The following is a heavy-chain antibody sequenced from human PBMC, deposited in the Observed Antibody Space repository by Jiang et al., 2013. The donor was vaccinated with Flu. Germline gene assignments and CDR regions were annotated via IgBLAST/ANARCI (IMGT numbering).Heavy chain of an antibody. D-gene: IGHD2-8*01. CDR2: IDWDDDK. CDR1: GSSLSTSGMC. CDR3: ARYSYCTNGVCYTD. Sequence: KPTQTLTLTCTFSGSSLSTSGMCVSWIRQPPGKALEWLARIDWDDDKYYSTSLKTRLTISKDTSKNQVVLTMTNMDPVDTATYYCARYSYCTNGVCYTDWGQGTLVTVSS. V-gene: IGHV2-70*11. J-gene: IGHJ4*02.